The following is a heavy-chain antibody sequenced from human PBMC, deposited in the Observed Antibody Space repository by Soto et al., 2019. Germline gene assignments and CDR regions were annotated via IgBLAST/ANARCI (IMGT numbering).Heavy chain of an antibody. Sequence: SETLSLTCAVYGGSFSGYYWSWIRQPPGKGLEWIGEINHSGSTNYNPSLKSRVTISVDTSKNQFSLKLSSVTAADTAVYYCASGPTYGMDVWGQGTTVTVSS. J-gene: IGHJ6*02. CDR3: ASGPTYGMDV. CDR1: GGSFSGYY. CDR2: INHSGST. V-gene: IGHV4-34*01.